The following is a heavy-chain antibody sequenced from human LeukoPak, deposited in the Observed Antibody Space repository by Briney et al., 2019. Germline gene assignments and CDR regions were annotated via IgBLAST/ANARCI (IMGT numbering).Heavy chain of an antibody. CDR1: GGSIISTIFY. D-gene: IGHD4-17*01. V-gene: IGHV4-39*01. CDR2: IYYGDTT. Sequence: SETLSLTCTVSGGSIISTIFYWGWIRQSPGKRLEWIATIYYGDTTYYDPSLKSRATISVDRSKNQFSLQLTSMTAADTAVYYCASGRVDYDNPQLGYWGQGTLVTVSS. J-gene: IGHJ4*02. CDR3: ASGRVDYDNPQLGY.